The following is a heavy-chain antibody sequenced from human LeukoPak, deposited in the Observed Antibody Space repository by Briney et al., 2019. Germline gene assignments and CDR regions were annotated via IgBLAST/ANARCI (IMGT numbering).Heavy chain of an antibody. CDR1: GYSFTSYW. CDR2: IYPGDSDT. V-gene: IGHV5-51*01. CDR3: ARWIVVPAAHFDY. J-gene: IGHJ4*02. D-gene: IGHD2-2*01. Sequence: GESLKISCKGSGYSFTSYWIGWVRQMPGRGLEWMGIIYPGDSDTRYSPSFQGQVTISADKSISTAYLQWSSLKASDTAMYYCARWIVVPAAHFDYWGQGTLVTVSS.